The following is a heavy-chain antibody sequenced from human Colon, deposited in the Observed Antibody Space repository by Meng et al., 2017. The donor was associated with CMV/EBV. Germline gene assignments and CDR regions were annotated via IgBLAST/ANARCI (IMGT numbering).Heavy chain of an antibody. CDR3: ARDLYMTTGITLFDY. CDR2: ITWNSETI. CDR1: GFIFDDHA. J-gene: IGHJ4*02. Sequence: SLKISCEASGFIFDDHAMHWVRQVPGKGPEWVAGITWNSETIAYGDSVTGRFTVSRDNAKTALYLQMNTLRAEDTALYYCARDLYMTTGITLFDYWGQGTLVTVSS. V-gene: IGHV3-9*01. D-gene: IGHD4-17*01.